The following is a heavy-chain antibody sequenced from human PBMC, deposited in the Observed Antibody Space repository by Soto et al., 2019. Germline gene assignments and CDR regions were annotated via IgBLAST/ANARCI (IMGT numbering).Heavy chain of an antibody. Sequence: EVQLVESGGGLVKPGGSLRLSCAASGFTFSSYSMNWVRQAPGKGLEWVSSISSSSSYIYYADSVKGRFTISRDNAKNSLYLQMNRLRAEDTAVYYWASPPRDSSGYWYYFDDWGQGTLVTVSS. V-gene: IGHV3-21*01. D-gene: IGHD3-22*01. J-gene: IGHJ4*02. CDR1: GFTFSSYS. CDR3: ASPPRDSSGYWYYFDD. CDR2: ISSSSSYI.